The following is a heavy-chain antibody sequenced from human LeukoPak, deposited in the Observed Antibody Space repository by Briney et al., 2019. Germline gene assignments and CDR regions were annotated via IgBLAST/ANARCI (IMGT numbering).Heavy chain of an antibody. V-gene: IGHV3-74*01. CDR3: ARVVDTHFDY. CDR1: GFTFSSYW. J-gene: IGHJ4*02. D-gene: IGHD5-18*01. Sequence: PGGSLRLSCAASGFTFSSYWMHWVRQAPGKALVWVSRIKSDGSTTTYADSVKGRFTISRDNAKNTLYLQMNSLRAEDTAVYYCARVVDTHFDYWGQGTLVTVSS. CDR2: IKSDGSTT.